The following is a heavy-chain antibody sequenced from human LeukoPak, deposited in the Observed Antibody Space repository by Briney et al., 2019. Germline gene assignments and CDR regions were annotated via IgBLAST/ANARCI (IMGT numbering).Heavy chain of an antibody. D-gene: IGHD3-3*01. CDR2: IIPIFGTA. V-gene: IGHV1-69*05. CDR3: ARGGGVTILQHSFDY. CDR1: GGTFSSYA. Sequence: GASVKVSCKASGGTFSSYAISWVRQAPGQGLEWMGGIIPIFGTANYAQKFQGRVTITTDESTSTAYMELSSLRSEDTAVYYCARGGGVTILQHSFDYWGQGTLVTVSS. J-gene: IGHJ4*02.